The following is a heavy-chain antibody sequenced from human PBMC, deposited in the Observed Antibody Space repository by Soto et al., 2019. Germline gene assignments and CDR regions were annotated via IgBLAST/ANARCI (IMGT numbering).Heavy chain of an antibody. CDR2: ISGSSGHI. CDR3: ASPKGGAFDI. J-gene: IGHJ3*02. V-gene: IGHV3-21*06. Sequence: PGRSLRLSCAASGFAFGSYVMNWVRQAPGKGLEWVSSISGSSGHILYADSVRGRFTISRDNAENSLHLEMNNLRADDTAVYYCASPKGGAFDIWGRGSMVTVSS. D-gene: IGHD3-16*01. CDR1: GFAFGSYV.